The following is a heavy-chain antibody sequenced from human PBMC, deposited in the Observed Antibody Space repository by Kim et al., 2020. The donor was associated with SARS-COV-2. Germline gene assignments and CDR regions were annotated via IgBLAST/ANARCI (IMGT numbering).Heavy chain of an antibody. CDR1: GFTFSSYA. J-gene: IGHJ6*02. CDR3: ARGIMITFGGYGGGMDV. V-gene: IGHV3-30*04. CDR2: ISYDGSNK. Sequence: GGSLRLSCAASGFTFSSYAMHWVRQAPGKGLEWVAVISYDGSNKYYADSVKGRFTISRDNSKNTLYLQMNSLRAEDTAVYYCARGIMITFGGYGGGMDVWGQGTTVTVSS. D-gene: IGHD3-16*01.